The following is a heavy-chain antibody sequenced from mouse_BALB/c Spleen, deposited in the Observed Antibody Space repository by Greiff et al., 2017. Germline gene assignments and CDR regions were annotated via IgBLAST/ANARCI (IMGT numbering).Heavy chain of an antibody. V-gene: IGHV1-4*02. CDR2: INPSSGYT. CDR1: GYTFTSYT. D-gene: IGHD2-2*01. CDR3: ARSGAAYGYDERAWFAY. Sequence: QVQLQQSAAELARPGASVKMSCKASGYTFTSYTMHWVKQRPGQGLEWIGYINPSSGYTEYNQKFKDKTTLTADKSSSTAYMQLSSLTSEDSAVYYCARSGAAYGYDERAWFAYWGQGTLVTVSA. J-gene: IGHJ3*01.